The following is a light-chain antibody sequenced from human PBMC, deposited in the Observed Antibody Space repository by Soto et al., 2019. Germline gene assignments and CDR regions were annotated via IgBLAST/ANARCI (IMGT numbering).Light chain of an antibody. V-gene: IGLV1-47*01. J-gene: IGLJ2*01. Sequence: QSVLTQPTSASGTPGQRVTISCSGSSSNIGSHYVYWYQQLPRAAPKLLIYRDTQRPSGVPDRFSGSKSGTSASLAISGLRSDDEADYYCAAWDDSLSDVLFGGGTKLTVL. CDR2: RDT. CDR3: AAWDDSLSDVL. CDR1: SSNIGSHY.